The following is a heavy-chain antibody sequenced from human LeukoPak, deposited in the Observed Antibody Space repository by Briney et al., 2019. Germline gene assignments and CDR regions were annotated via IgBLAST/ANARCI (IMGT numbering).Heavy chain of an antibody. CDR2: IYYSGST. Sequence: PSETLSLTCTVSGGSISSYYWSWIRQPPGKGLEWIGYIYYSGSTNYNPSLKSRVTISVDTPKNQFSLKLSSVTAADTAVYYCARQGRIAAAGPYQGPTVNHYYFDYWGQGTLVTVSS. J-gene: IGHJ4*02. V-gene: IGHV4-59*08. D-gene: IGHD6-13*01. CDR1: GGSISSYY. CDR3: ARQGRIAAAGPYQGPTVNHYYFDY.